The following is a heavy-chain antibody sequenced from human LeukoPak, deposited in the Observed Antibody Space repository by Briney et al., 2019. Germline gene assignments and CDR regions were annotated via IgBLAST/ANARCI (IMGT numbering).Heavy chain of an antibody. V-gene: IGHV4-59*08. CDR3: ARAPSSGYSYDYYFDY. D-gene: IGHD5-18*01. J-gene: IGHJ4*02. CDR1: GGSITSYY. CDR2: IYYSGST. Sequence: PSETLSLTCNVSGGSITSYYWSWIRQPPGKGLEWIGYIYYSGSTNYNPSLKSRVTISVDTSKNQFSLKLTSVTAADTAVYYRARAPSSGYSYDYYFDYWGQGTLVTVSS.